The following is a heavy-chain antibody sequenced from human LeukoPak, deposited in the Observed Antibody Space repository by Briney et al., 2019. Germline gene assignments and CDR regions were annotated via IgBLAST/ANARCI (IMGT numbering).Heavy chain of an antibody. J-gene: IGHJ5*02. D-gene: IGHD2-21*02. Sequence: PSETLSLTCDVYSGSFGGYYWSWIRQPPGKGLEWIGYIYYSGSTNYNPSLKSRVTISVDTSKNQFSLKLSSVTAADTAVYYCARGHGGAVVTARGLYWFDPWGQGTLVTVSP. V-gene: IGHV4-59*01. CDR2: IYYSGST. CDR1: SGSFGGYY. CDR3: ARGHGGAVVTARGLYWFDP.